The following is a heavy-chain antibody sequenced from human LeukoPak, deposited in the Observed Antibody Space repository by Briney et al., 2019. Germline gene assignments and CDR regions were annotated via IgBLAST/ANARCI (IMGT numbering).Heavy chain of an antibody. Sequence: GGSLRLSCAASGFTFSSYEMNWVRQAPGKGLEWVSYISSSGSTIYYADSVKGRFTISRDNSKNTMSVQMDDLRAEDTAVYYCTRYNNDHFDYWGQGTLVTVPS. J-gene: IGHJ4*02. D-gene: IGHD1-14*01. CDR2: ISSSGSTI. V-gene: IGHV3-48*03. CDR1: GFTFSSYE. CDR3: TRYNNDHFDY.